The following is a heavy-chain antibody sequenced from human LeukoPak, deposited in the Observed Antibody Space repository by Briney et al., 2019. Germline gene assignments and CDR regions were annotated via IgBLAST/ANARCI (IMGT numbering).Heavy chain of an antibody. CDR1: GGTFSSYA. CDR3: ARDGGSGSWDY. D-gene: IGHD1-26*01. CDR2: IIPIFGTA. J-gene: IGHJ4*02. V-gene: IGHV1-69*13. Sequence: ASVKVSCMASGGTFSSYAISWVRQAPGQGLEWMGGIIPIFGTANYAQTFQGRVTITADESTSTAYMELSSLRSEDTAVYYCARDGGSGSWDYWGQGTLVTVSS.